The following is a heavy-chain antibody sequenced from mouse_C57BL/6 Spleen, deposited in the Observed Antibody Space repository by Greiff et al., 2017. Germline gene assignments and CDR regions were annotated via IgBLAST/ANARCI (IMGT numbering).Heavy chain of an antibody. D-gene: IGHD1-1*01. CDR3: ARSHNYGSRTGYFDV. CDR1: GYTFTNYW. Sequence: QVQLQQSGAELVRPGTSVKMSCKASGYTFTNYWIGWAKQRPGHGLEWIGDIYPGGGYTNYNEKFKGKATLTADKSSSTAYMQFSSLTSEDSAIYSCARSHNYGSRTGYFDVWGTGTTVTVSS. CDR2: IYPGGGYT. V-gene: IGHV1-63*01. J-gene: IGHJ1*03.